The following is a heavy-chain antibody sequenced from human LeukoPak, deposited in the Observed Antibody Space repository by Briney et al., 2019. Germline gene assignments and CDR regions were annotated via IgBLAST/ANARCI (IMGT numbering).Heavy chain of an antibody. V-gene: IGHV1-8*01. CDR3: ARGVGYCSSTSCSDFDY. CDR2: MNPNSGNT. CDR1: GYTFTSYD. Sequence: GASVSVSCKASGYTFTSYDINWVRQAPGQGLEWMGWMNPNSGNTGYAQKFQGRVTMTRNTSISTAYMELSSLRSEDTAVYYCARGVGYCSSTSCSDFDYWGQGTLVTVSS. D-gene: IGHD2-2*01. J-gene: IGHJ4*02.